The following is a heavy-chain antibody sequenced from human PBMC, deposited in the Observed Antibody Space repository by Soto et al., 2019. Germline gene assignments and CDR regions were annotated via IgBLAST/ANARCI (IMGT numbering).Heavy chain of an antibody. CDR1: GYTFTDYF. D-gene: IGHD1-1*01. V-gene: IGHV1-2*02. Sequence: QVQLVQSGAEVRKPGDSVKVACTASGYTFTDYFIHWVRQAPGQGLEWLGWINPATGGTVFAQNFQGRVTMARDTPVNTVNMELSSLRSGDTALYYCARSTQYSASLEFDYWGQGNLVAVSS. CDR2: INPATGGT. CDR3: ARSTQYSASLEFDY. J-gene: IGHJ4*02.